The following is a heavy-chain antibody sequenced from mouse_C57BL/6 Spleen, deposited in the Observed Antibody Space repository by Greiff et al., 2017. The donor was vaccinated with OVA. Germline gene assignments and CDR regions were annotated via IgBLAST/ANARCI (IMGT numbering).Heavy chain of an antibody. CDR3: ARGCYGSSGDWYFDV. Sequence: EVKLVESGGGLVKPGGSLTLSCAASGFTFSDYGMHWVRQAPEKGLEWVAYISRGSSTIYYADTVKGRFTISRDNAKNTLFLQMTSLRSEDTAMYYCARGCYGSSGDWYFDVWGTGTTVTVSS. CDR1: GFTFSDYG. J-gene: IGHJ1*03. V-gene: IGHV5-17*01. CDR2: ISRGSSTI. D-gene: IGHD1-1*01.